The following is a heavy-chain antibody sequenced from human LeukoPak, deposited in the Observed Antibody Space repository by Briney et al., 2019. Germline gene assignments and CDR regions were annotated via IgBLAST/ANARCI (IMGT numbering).Heavy chain of an antibody. CDR1: GFTFSSFG. Sequence: PGGSLRLSCAASGFTFSSFGMHWVRQAPGKGLEWVAVISYDGSNKNYPDSVKGRFTISRDNSKNTLYLQMNSLRAEDTAVYYCASQRERAMVYHFDYWGQGTLVTVSS. CDR2: ISYDGSNK. J-gene: IGHJ4*02. CDR3: ASQRERAMVYHFDY. D-gene: IGHD5-18*01. V-gene: IGHV3-30*03.